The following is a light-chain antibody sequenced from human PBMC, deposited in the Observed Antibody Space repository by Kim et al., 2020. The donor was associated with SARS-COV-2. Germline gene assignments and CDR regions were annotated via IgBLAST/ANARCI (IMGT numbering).Light chain of an antibody. J-gene: IGKJ1*01. CDR1: QGISSW. Sequence: ASVGDRVTITCRASQGISSWLAWYQQKPGKAPNLLIYKASSLESGVPSRFSGSGSGTEFTLTISSLQPDDFATFYCQQYSDSPWTFGQGTKVDIK. V-gene: IGKV1-5*03. CDR2: KAS. CDR3: QQYSDSPWT.